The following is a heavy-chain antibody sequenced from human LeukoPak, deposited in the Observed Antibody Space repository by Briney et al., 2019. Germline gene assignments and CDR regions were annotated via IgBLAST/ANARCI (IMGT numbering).Heavy chain of an antibody. CDR2: IYYSGST. CDR1: GGSISSGGYY. V-gene: IGHV4-30-4*08. D-gene: IGHD3-3*01. J-gene: IGHJ6*02. CDR3: AITSFTAGRGMDV. Sequence: PSETLSLTCTVSGGSISSGGYYWSWLRQHPGKGLEWIGYIYYSGSTYYNPSLKSRVTISVDTSKNQFSLKLSSVTAADTAVYCCAITSFTAGRGMDVWGQGTTVTVSS.